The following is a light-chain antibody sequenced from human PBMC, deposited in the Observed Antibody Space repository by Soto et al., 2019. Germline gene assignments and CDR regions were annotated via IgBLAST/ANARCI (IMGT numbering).Light chain of an antibody. Sequence: QSVPTQPTSVSGSPGQSIILSCTGTYSDFDCNNYVSCYQHHPGKAHKLMICDVSDRPSGVSNRFSGSKSGNTASLTISGLQAEDEADYYCSSYINSSTPWVFGTGTKATVL. CDR3: SSYINSSTPWV. CDR2: DVS. V-gene: IGLV2-14*03. CDR1: YSDFDCNNY. J-gene: IGLJ1*01.